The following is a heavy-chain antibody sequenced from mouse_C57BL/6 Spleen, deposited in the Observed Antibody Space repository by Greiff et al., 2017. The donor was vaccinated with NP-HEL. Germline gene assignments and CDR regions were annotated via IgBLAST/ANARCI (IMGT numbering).Heavy chain of an antibody. CDR3: ARDGYDYDGVWFAY. Sequence: EVKLQESGPGLVKPSQSLSLTCSVTGYSITSGYYWNWIRQFPGNKLEWMGYISYDGSNNYNPSLKNRISITRDTSKNQFFLKLNSVTTEDTATYYCARDGYDYDGVWFAYWGQGTLVTVSA. CDR2: ISYDGSN. D-gene: IGHD2-4*01. V-gene: IGHV3-6*01. J-gene: IGHJ3*01. CDR1: GYSITSGYY.